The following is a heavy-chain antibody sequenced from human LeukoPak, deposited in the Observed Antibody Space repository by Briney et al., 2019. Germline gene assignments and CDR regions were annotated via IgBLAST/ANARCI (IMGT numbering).Heavy chain of an antibody. J-gene: IGHJ4*02. CDR2: KKQDGGDT. CDR1: GFIFSSYW. Sequence: TGGSLRLSCAASGFIFSSYWMTWVRQAPGKGLEWVANKKQDGGDTYYVGSVKGRFTISRDNAKNTVYLQMNSLRAEDSAEYYCARALASGATYWGQGTLVTVSS. D-gene: IGHD6-13*01. V-gene: IGHV3-7*02. CDR3: ARALASGATY.